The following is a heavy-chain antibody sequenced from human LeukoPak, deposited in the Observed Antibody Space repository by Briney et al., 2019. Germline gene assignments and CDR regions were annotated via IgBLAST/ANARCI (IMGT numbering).Heavy chain of an antibody. J-gene: IGHJ6*02. CDR2: ISGSGGST. D-gene: IGHD3-3*02. CDR1: GFTFSRYA. Sequence: GGSLRLSCAASGFTFSRYAMSWARRAPGKGLEWVSAISGSGGSTYYADSVKGRFTISRDNSKNTLYLQMNSLRAEDTAVYYCXKDLSRLYYYYGMDVWGQGTTVTVSS. CDR3: XKDLSRLYYYYGMDV. V-gene: IGHV3-23*01.